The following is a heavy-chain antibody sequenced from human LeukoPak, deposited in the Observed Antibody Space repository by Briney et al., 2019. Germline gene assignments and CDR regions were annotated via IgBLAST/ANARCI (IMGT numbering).Heavy chain of an antibody. V-gene: IGHV3-30*18. Sequence: GGSLRLSCAASGCTFSTYGMHWVRQAPGKGLEWVAVISYDGSNEYYADSVKGRFTISRDNSKNTLYLQMSSLRAEDTAVYYWAKKFNRGLPDYRGQGTLVTGPS. J-gene: IGHJ4*02. CDR3: AKKFNRGLPDY. CDR1: GCTFSTYG. CDR2: ISYDGSNE. D-gene: IGHD2-21*01.